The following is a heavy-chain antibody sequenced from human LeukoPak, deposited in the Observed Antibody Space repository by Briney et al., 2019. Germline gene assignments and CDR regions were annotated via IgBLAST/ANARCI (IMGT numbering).Heavy chain of an antibody. D-gene: IGHD3-22*01. CDR3: ARDSLYDDNGYYHYFDY. V-gene: IGHV3-33*08. Sequence: GRSLRLSCAASGFTFSSYVMHWVRQAPGKGLEWVAMIWYDASGQHYADSVKGRFTISRDTSKNTLYLQMNSLRAEDTAVYFCARDSLYDDNGYYHYFDYWGQGTLVTVSS. CDR2: IWYDASGQ. J-gene: IGHJ4*02. CDR1: GFTFSSYV.